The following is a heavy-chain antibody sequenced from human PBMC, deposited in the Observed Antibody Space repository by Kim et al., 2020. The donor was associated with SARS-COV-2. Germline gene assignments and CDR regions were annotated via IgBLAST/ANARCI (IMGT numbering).Heavy chain of an antibody. Sequence: ASVKVSCKVSGYTLTELSMHWVRQAPGKGLEWMGGFDPEDGETIYAQKFQGRVTMTEDTSTDTAYMELSSLRSEDTAVYYCAAGIAVAGTPDIYYYYYGMDVWGQGTKVTV. CDR2: FDPEDGET. V-gene: IGHV1-24*01. J-gene: IGHJ6*02. D-gene: IGHD6-19*01. CDR1: GYTLTELS. CDR3: AAGIAVAGTPDIYYYYYGMDV.